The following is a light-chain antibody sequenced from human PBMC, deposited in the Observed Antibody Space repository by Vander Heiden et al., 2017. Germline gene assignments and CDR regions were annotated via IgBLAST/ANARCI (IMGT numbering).Light chain of an antibody. CDR3: QRYDNLPPALT. Sequence: DIQMTQSPSSLSASVGDRVTITCQASQDLSNYLNWYQQKPGKGPRLLIHNANNLETGVPSRVSGSGPGTDFTFTIRILQPEDIATDYYQRYDNLPPALTFGGGTKVEIK. CDR2: NAN. V-gene: IGKV1-33*01. CDR1: QDLSNY. J-gene: IGKJ4*01.